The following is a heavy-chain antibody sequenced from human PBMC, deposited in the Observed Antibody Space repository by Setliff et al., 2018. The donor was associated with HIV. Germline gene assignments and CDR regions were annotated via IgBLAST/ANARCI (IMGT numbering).Heavy chain of an antibody. V-gene: IGHV4-39*01. CDR2: IYYHGST. CDR1: GGSISSTNYF. D-gene: IGHD3-16*01. J-gene: IGHJ4*02. Sequence: SETLSLTCTVSGGSISSTNYFWGWIRQPPGKGLEWIGTIYYHGSTYYNPSLKSRVTISIDTSKNQFSLQLTSETAADTAVYYCVNPSGAMGDFDSWGQGTLVTVSS. CDR3: VNPSGAMGDFDS.